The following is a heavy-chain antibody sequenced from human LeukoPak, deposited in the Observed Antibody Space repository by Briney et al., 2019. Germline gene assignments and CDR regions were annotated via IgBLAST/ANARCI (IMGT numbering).Heavy chain of an antibody. CDR1: GFTFSSYG. CDR2: IWYDGSNK. D-gene: IGHD3-22*01. J-gene: IGHJ4*02. V-gene: IGHV3-33*01. CDR3: AREFYYDSSGYTLDY. Sequence: GGSLRLSCAASGFTFSSYGMHWVRQAPGKGLEWVAVIWYDGSNKYYADSVKGRFTISRDNSKNTLYLQMNSLRAEDTAVYYCAREFYYDSSGYTLDYWGQGTLVTASS.